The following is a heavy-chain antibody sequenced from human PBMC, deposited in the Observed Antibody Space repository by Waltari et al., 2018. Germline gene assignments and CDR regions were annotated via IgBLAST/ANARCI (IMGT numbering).Heavy chain of an antibody. J-gene: IGHJ6*03. CDR3: ARRAPSGLASYYYYYYMDV. CDR2: IIPIFGTA. D-gene: IGHD1-26*01. Sequence: QVQLVQSGAEVKKPGSSVKVSCKASGGTFSSYAISWVRQAPGQGLEWMGGIIPIFGTANYAQKFQGRVTITADKSTSTAYMGLSSLRSEDTAVYYCARRAPSGLASYYYYYYMDVWGKGTTVTVSS. CDR1: GGTFSSYA. V-gene: IGHV1-69*14.